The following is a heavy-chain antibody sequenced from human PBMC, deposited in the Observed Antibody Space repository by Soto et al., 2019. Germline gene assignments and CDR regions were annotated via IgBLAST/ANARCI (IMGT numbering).Heavy chain of an antibody. CDR1: GGSISSGDYN. D-gene: IGHD5-12*01. V-gene: IGHV4-30-4*01. J-gene: IGHJ4*02. Sequence: SETLSLTCTVSGGSISSGDYNWSWIRQPPGKGLEWIGYIYYSGSTYYNPSLKSRVTISVDTSKNQFSLKLSSVTAADTAVYYCARELRGYSGYYFDYWGQGTLVTVSS. CDR2: IYYSGST. CDR3: ARELRGYSGYYFDY.